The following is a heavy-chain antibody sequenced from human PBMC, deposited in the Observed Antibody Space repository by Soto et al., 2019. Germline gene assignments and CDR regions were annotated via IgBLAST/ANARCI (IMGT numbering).Heavy chain of an antibody. CDR1: GYTLTELS. CDR2: FDPEDGGT. CDR3: ATVSITIFGVVIPFDY. V-gene: IGHV1-24*01. D-gene: IGHD3-3*01. J-gene: IGHJ4*02. Sequence: ASVKVSCKVSGYTLTELSMHWVRQAPGKGLEWMGGFDPEDGGTIYAQKFQGRVTMTEDTSTDTAYMELSSLRSEDTAVYYCATVSITIFGVVIPFDYWGQGTLVTVSS.